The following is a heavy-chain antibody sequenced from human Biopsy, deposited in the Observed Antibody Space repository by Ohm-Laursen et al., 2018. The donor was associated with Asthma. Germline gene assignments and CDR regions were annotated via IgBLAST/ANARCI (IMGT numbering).Heavy chain of an antibody. D-gene: IGHD3-16*01. Sequence: SLRLSCAASGFTFGDYSMSWVRQVPGKGLEWVANIKHDGSEKNHVDSLKGRFTISKDNAKNLLFLQMNSLRAEDTAVYYCARTVRVWSPYHAYHYQLWGQGTLVTVSS. V-gene: IGHV3-7*01. CDR2: IKHDGSEK. CDR1: GFTFGDYS. J-gene: IGHJ1*01. CDR3: ARTVRVWSPYHAYHYQL.